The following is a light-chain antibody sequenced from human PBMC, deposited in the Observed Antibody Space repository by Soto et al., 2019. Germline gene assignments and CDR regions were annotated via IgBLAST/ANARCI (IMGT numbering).Light chain of an antibody. CDR1: RNVVGVHNY. J-gene: IGLJ1*01. Sequence: QCVLTQPASVSGSPGQSITISCTGTRNVVGVHNYISWYQHPPGKAPKPRIHEASNRPSAVSTRFSGSKSGNTASLTISELQAGDEADYYSASYTSSSSYVFGTGTTVTV. CDR3: ASYTSSSSYV. V-gene: IGLV2-14*01. CDR2: EAS.